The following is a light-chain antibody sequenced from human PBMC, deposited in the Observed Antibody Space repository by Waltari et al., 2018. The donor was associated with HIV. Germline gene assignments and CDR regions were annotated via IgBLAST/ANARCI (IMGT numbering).Light chain of an antibody. CDR3: QQFNSYPLT. V-gene: IGKV1-9*01. CDR1: QGISRY. CDR2: TAS. Sequence: DIQLTQSPSFLSVSVGDRVTLTCRASQGISRYLAWYQQRAGKAPKVLIYTASTLQSGVPSRFSGSGSGTEFTLTISSLQPEDVATYYCQQFNSYPLTFGGGTKVEIK. J-gene: IGKJ4*01.